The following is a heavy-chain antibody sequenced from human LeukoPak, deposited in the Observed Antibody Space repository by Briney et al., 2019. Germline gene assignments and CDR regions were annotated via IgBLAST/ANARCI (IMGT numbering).Heavy chain of an antibody. J-gene: IGHJ6*04. CDR2: ISSSSSYI. D-gene: IGHD2-15*01. Sequence: GGSLRLSCAAPGFTFSSYSMNWVRQAPGKGLEWVSSISSSSSYIYYADSVKGRFTISRDNAKNSLYLQMNSLRAEDTAVYYCARDRRPGISGGSCEDVWGKGTTVTVSS. CDR1: GFTFSSYS. V-gene: IGHV3-21*01. CDR3: ARDRRPGISGGSCEDV.